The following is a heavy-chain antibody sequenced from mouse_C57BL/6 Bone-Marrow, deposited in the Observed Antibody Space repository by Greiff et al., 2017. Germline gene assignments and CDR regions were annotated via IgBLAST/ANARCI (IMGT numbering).Heavy chain of an antibody. CDR3: ARASYYSNYVYYFDY. V-gene: IGHV5-16*01. CDR2: INYDGSST. Sequence: EVKVVESEGGLVQPGSSMKLSCTASGFTFSDYYMAWVRQVPEKGLEWVANINYDGSSTYYLDSLKSRFIISRDNAKNILYLQMSSLKSEDTATYYCARASYYSNYVYYFDYWGQGTTLTVSS. CDR1: GFTFSDYY. J-gene: IGHJ2*01. D-gene: IGHD2-5*01.